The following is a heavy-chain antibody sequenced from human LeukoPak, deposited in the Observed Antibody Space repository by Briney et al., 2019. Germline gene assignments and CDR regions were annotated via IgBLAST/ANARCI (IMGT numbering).Heavy chain of an antibody. Sequence: SETLSLTCTVSGGSISSGGYYWRWIRQHPGKGLEWIVYIYYSGSTYYNPSLKSRVTISVDTSKNQFSLKLSSVTAADTAVYYCARYSIVGVVIASFDYWGQGTLVTVSS. V-gene: IGHV4-31*03. CDR3: ARYSIVGVVIASFDY. CDR2: IYYSGST. J-gene: IGHJ4*02. CDR1: GGSISSGGYY. D-gene: IGHD3-3*01.